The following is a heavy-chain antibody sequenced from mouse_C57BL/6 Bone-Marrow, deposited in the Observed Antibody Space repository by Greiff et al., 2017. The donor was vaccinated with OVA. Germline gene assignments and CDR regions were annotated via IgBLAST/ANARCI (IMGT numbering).Heavy chain of an antibody. J-gene: IGHJ4*01. CDR2: ISSGGDYI. CDR3: TRLLDAMDY. Sequence: EVNVVESGEGLVKPGGSLKLSCAASGFTFSSYAMSWVRQTPEKGLEWVAYISSGGDYIYYADTVKGRFTISRDNARNTLYLQMSSLKSEDTAMYYCTRLLDAMDYWGQGTSVTVSS. CDR1: GFTFSSYA. D-gene: IGHD2-1*01. V-gene: IGHV5-9-1*02.